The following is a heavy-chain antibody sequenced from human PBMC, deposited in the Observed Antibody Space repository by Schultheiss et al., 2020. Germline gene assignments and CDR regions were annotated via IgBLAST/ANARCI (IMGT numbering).Heavy chain of an antibody. CDR1: GFTFNSYA. D-gene: IGHD5-24*01. CDR3: ARDHGYNSYYYYNMDV. Sequence: GGSLRLSCAASGFTFNSYAMSWVRQAPGKGLEWVSAISGSGGSTYYADSVKGRFIISRDDSKNTLYLQMNSLKAEDTAVYYCARDHGYNSYYYYNMDVWGKGTTVTVSS. CDR2: ISGSGGST. J-gene: IGHJ6*03. V-gene: IGHV3-23*01.